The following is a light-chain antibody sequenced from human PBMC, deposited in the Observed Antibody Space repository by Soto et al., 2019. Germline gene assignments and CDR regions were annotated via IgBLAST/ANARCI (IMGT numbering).Light chain of an antibody. V-gene: IGKV1-39*01. CDR1: QSISSY. CDR3: QQIYSPPRT. J-gene: IGKJ1*01. CDR2: AAS. Sequence: DIQMTQSPSSLSASVGDRVTITCLASQSISSYLNWYQQKPGKAPKLLIYAASSLQSGVPSRFSASGSGTDFTLTISSLQREDFATYYCQQIYSPPRTCGLGNKVDXK.